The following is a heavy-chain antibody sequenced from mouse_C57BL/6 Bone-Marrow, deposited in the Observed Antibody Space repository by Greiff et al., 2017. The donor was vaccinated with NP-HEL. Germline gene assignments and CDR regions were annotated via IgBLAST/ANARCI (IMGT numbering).Heavy chain of an antibody. Sequence: EVNLVESGGGLVKPGGSLKLSCAASGFTFSDYGMHWVRQAPEKGLEWVAYISSGSSTIYYADTVKGRFTISRDNAKNTLFLQMTSLRSEDTAMYYCASYYYGSSYYAMDYWGQGTSVTVSS. J-gene: IGHJ4*01. CDR1: GFTFSDYG. D-gene: IGHD1-1*01. CDR2: ISSGSSTI. V-gene: IGHV5-17*01. CDR3: ASYYYGSSYYAMDY.